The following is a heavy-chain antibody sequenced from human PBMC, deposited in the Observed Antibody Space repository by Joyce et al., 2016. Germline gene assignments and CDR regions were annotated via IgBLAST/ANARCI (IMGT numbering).Heavy chain of an antibody. CDR3: AATDCSGGNCYSTYFDY. D-gene: IGHD2-15*01. CDR2: ISWDSGTV. V-gene: IGHV3-9*01. J-gene: IGHJ4*02. Sequence: EVQLVESGGGLVQPGRSLRLYCAASGFTFEDYAMHWVRQAPGKGLEWVSGISWDSGTVGYAESVKGRFTISRDNAKNSLYLQMNSLRAEDTALHYCAATDCSGGNCYSTYFDYWGQGTLVTVSS. CDR1: GFTFEDYA.